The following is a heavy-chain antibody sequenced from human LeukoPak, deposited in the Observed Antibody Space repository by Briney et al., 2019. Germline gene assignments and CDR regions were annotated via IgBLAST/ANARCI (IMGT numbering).Heavy chain of an antibody. CDR2: IYYGGST. J-gene: IGHJ3*02. V-gene: IGHV4-39*01. CDR1: GGPISSNTYY. Sequence: SSETLSLTCTVSGGPISSNTYYWDWIRQPPGKGLECIGSIYYGGSTYYNPSLKSRVIISVDTSKNQFSLKLSSVTAADTAVYYCARAYYYASSAFDIWGQGTMVTVSS. D-gene: IGHD3-22*01. CDR3: ARAYYYASSAFDI.